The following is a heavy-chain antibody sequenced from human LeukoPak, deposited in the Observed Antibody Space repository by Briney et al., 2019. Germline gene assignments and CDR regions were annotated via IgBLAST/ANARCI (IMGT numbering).Heavy chain of an antibody. CDR2: IIPIFGTA. D-gene: IGHD6-13*01. Sequence: SVKVSCKASGGTFISYAISWGRQAPGQGLEWMGRIIPIFGTANYAQTFQGRVTITTDESTSTAYMELSSLRSEDTAVYYCAIIPRIAAAGPFDYWGQGTLVTVSS. CDR3: AIIPRIAAAGPFDY. V-gene: IGHV1-69*05. CDR1: GGTFISYA. J-gene: IGHJ4*02.